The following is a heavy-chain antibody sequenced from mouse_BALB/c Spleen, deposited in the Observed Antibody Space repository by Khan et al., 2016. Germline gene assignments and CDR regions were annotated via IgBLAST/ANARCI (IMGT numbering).Heavy chain of an antibody. V-gene: IGHV1S137*01. Sequence: QVQLQQSGAELVRPGVSVKISCKGSGYTFTDYAIHWVKQSHAKSLEWIGVISTFYGDTTYNQKFEGKATLTVDKSSSAAYLELARLTSEDSAIYYCAREGLNYDCAMVYWGQGTSVTVSS. D-gene: IGHD2-1*01. CDR3: AREGLNYDCAMVY. J-gene: IGHJ4*01. CDR1: GYTFTDYA. CDR2: ISTFYGDT.